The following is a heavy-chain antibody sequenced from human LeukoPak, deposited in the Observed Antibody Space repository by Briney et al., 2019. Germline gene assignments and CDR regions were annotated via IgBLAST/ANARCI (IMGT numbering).Heavy chain of an antibody. CDR2: INPNSGGT. CDR3: ARSPEQLDGAFDI. Sequence: ASVKVSCKASGYTFTSYYMHWVRQAPGQGLEWMGWINPNSGGTNYAQKFQGWVTMTRDTSISTAYMELSRLRSDDTAVYYCARSPEQLDGAFDIWGQGTMVTVSS. J-gene: IGHJ3*02. CDR1: GYTFTSYY. V-gene: IGHV1-2*04. D-gene: IGHD6-13*01.